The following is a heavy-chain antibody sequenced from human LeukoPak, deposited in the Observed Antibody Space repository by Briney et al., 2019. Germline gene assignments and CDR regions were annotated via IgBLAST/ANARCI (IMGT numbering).Heavy chain of an antibody. V-gene: IGHV4-31*03. J-gene: IGHJ6*03. CDR2: IYYSGST. CDR3: ARDGTVKTPIGFYYYMDV. CDR1: GGSISSGGNY. D-gene: IGHD4-17*01. Sequence: SETLSLTCTVSGGSISSGGNYWSWIRQHPGKGLEWIGYIYYSGSTYYNPSLQSRVSMSVDTSKNQFSLKLSSVTAADTAVYYCARDGTVKTPIGFYYYMDVWGKGTTVTVSS.